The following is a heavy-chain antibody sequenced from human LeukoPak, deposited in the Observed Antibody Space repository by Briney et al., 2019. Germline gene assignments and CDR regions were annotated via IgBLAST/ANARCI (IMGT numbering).Heavy chain of an antibody. V-gene: IGHV3-15*01. Sequence: GGSLRLSCATSGFTLSNAWMSWVRQAPGKGLEWVGRIKSKTDGGTTDYAAPVKGRFTISRDDSKNTLYLQMNSLKTEDTAVYYCTTGVLGLKQLVRPWGQGTLVTVSS. D-gene: IGHD6-6*01. CDR2: IKSKTDGGTT. J-gene: IGHJ5*02. CDR1: GFTLSNAW. CDR3: TTGVLGLKQLVRP.